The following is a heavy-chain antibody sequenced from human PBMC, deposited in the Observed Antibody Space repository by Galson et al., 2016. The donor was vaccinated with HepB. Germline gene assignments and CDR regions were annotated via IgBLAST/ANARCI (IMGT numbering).Heavy chain of an antibody. V-gene: IGHV3-23*01. CDR3: AKSATLTDGIDD. Sequence: SLRLSCAASGFTFSSFAMSWVRQAPGKGLQWVAGITDSGDNTYYADSVRGRFTISRDNSQKTLNLEMNSLRAVDTALYYCAKSATLTDGIDDRGQGTLVTVSS. D-gene: IGHD4-17*01. CDR2: ITDSGDNT. J-gene: IGHJ4*02. CDR1: GFTFSSFA.